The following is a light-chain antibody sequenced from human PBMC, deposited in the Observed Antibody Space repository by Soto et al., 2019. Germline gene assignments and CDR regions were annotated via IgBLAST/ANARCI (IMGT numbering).Light chain of an antibody. Sequence: VHMTLSTSSLSASVGYRVTITCQASQDINKNLIWYQQKKGKAPKLLIYDASDLETGVPSRFSGSGYGTGFNFTISSLQTEDFATYYCQQYESLPLTFGQGTRLEIK. J-gene: IGKJ5*01. CDR3: QQYESLPLT. CDR2: DAS. V-gene: IGKV1-33*01. CDR1: QDINKN.